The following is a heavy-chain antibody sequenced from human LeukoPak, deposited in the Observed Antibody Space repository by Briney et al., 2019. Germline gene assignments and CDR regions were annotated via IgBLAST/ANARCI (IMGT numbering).Heavy chain of an antibody. Sequence: SETLSLTCTVSGGSISSRSHHWGWIRQPPGKGLEWIGTIYYSGSTYYNPSLKSRVTISIETSKNQFSLKLSSVTAADTAVYYCARRDYDYIWGSSRPPFDLWGQGTLVTVSS. CDR2: IYYSGST. V-gene: IGHV4-39*01. D-gene: IGHD3-16*02. CDR1: GGSISSRSHH. J-gene: IGHJ4*02. CDR3: ARRDYDYIWGSSRPPFDL.